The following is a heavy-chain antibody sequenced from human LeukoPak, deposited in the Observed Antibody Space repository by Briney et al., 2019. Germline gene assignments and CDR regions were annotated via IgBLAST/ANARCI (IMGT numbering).Heavy chain of an antibody. CDR1: GYTFTSYD. CDR2: MNPNSGNT. D-gene: IGHD1-26*01. CDR3: ARIKGSYYRNDY. V-gene: IGHV1-8*01. J-gene: IGHJ4*02. Sequence: ASVKVSCKASGYTFTSYDINWVRQATGQGLEWTGWMNPNSGNTGYAQKFQGRVTMTRNTSISTAYMELSSLRSEDTAVYYCARIKGSYYRNDYWGQGTLVTVSS.